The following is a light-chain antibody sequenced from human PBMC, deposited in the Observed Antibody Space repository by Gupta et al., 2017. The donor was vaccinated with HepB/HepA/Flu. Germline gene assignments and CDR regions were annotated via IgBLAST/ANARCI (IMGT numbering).Light chain of an antibody. V-gene: IGKV3-15*01. J-gene: IGKJ3*01. CDR2: GAS. CDR1: QSVSSN. Sequence: IVMTRSPATLSVSPGERATLSCRASQSVSSNLAWYQQKPGQAPRLLTYGASTRATGIPARFSGSGSGTEFTLTISSLQSEDFAVYYCQQDNNWPFTFGDGTKVEIK. CDR3: QQDNNWPFT.